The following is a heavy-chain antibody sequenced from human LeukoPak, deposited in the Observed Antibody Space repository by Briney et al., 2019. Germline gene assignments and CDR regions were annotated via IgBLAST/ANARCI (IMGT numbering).Heavy chain of an antibody. CDR2: IKQDGSEK. J-gene: IGHJ4*02. V-gene: IGHV3-7*03. Sequence: GGSLRLSCAASGFMFSKTGVRWVRQAPGKGLEWVANIKQDGSEKYYVDSVKGRFTISRDNAKNSLYLQMNSLRAEDTAVYYCARELRVRGVDYWGQGTLVTVSS. CDR3: ARELRVRGVDY. CDR1: GFMFSKTG. D-gene: IGHD5-12*01.